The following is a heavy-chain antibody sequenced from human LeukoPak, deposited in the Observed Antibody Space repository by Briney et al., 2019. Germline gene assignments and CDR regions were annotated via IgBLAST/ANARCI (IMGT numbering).Heavy chain of an antibody. V-gene: IGHV1-69*13. J-gene: IGHJ4*02. Sequence: SVKVSFKASGYTFTSYGISWVRQAPGQGLEWMGGIIPIFGTANYAQKFQGRVTITADESTSTAYMELSSLRSEDTAVYYCARANVRLTRAGSYWSYWGQGTLVTVSS. CDR1: GYTFTSYG. CDR3: ARANVRLTRAGSYWSY. D-gene: IGHD3-10*01. CDR2: IIPIFGTA.